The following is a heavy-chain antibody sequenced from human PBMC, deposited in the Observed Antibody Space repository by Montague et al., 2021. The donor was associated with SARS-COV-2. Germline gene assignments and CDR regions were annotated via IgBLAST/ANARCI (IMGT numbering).Heavy chain of an antibody. J-gene: IGHJ6*02. D-gene: IGHD5-18*01. CDR1: GFSLSTSGMC. Sequence: PALVKPTQTLTLTCTFSGFSLSTSGMCVSWIRQPPGKALEWLALIDWDDDKYYTTSLKTSLTISKDTSKNQVFLTMTNMDPVDTATYYCARIPVGGTAMDQYYYYYGMDVWGQGTTVTVSS. CDR3: ARIPVGGTAMDQYYYYYGMDV. CDR2: IDWDDDK. V-gene: IGHV2-70*01.